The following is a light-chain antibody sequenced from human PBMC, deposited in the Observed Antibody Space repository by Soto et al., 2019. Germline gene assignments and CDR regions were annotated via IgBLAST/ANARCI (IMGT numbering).Light chain of an antibody. V-gene: IGLV2-8*01. CDR1: SSDVGGYNY. CDR2: EVS. CDR3: SSYAGSNNPAV. J-gene: IGLJ2*01. Sequence: QSVLTQPPSASGSPGQSVTISCSGTSSDVGGYNYVSWYQQHPGKAPKLMIYEVSYRPSGVPDRFSGSKSGNTASLTVSGLQAEDEADYYCSSYAGSNNPAVFGGGTKLTVL.